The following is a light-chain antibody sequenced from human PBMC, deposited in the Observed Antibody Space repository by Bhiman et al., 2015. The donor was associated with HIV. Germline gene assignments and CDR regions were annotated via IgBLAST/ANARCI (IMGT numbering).Light chain of an antibody. J-gene: IGLJ2*01. CDR2: GHD. V-gene: IGLV1-40*01. Sequence: QSVLTQPPSVSGAPGQRVTISCTGSSSNIGAGYDVHWYQQLPGTAPKLLIFGHDNRPSGVPDRFSGSKSDTSASLAIAGLQADDEADYYCQSYDNILNSVVFGGGTKLTVL. CDR3: QSYDNILNSVV. CDR1: SSNIGAGYD.